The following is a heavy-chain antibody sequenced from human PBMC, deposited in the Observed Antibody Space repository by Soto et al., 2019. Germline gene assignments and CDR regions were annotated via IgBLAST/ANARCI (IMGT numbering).Heavy chain of an antibody. V-gene: IGHV1-2*02. D-gene: IGHD2-15*01. J-gene: IGHJ5*02. Sequence: ASVKVSCKASGYTFTGYYMHWVRQAPGQGLEWMGWINPNSGGTNHAQKFQGRVTMTRDTSISTAYMELSRLRSDDTAVYYCARDSSGYCGGASCSSGWGPWAQGTVFTVSS. CDR3: ARDSSGYCGGASCSSGWGP. CDR1: GYTFTGYY. CDR2: INPNSGGT.